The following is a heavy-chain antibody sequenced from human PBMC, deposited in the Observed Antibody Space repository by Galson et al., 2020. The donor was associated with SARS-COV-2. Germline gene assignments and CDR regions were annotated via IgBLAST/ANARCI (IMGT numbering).Heavy chain of an antibody. D-gene: IGHD3-22*01. CDR1: GFTFDDYA. CDR3: AKLNDDYYDSSGHYYFDY. J-gene: IGHJ4*02. Sequence: SLKISCAASGFTFDDYAMHWVRQAPGKGLEWVSGISWNSGSIGYADSVKGRFTISRDNAKNSLYLQMNSLRAEDTALYYCAKLNDDYYDSSGHYYFDYWGQGTLVTVSS. CDR2: ISWNSGSI. V-gene: IGHV3-9*01.